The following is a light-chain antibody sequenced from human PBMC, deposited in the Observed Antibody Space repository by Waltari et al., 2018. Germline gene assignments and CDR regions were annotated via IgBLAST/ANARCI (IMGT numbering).Light chain of an antibody. CDR2: HSS. CDR1: QDISTS. V-gene: IGKV1-12*01. Sequence: EIHMTQSPSSVSASVGDRVSMSCRASQDISTSLAWYQQKSGKAPSLLIYHSSTLQSGVPSMFSGAGTGTDFTLTINNLHPEDFATYFCQQGDTSPPTFGPGTKVELK. CDR3: QQGDTSPPT. J-gene: IGKJ1*01.